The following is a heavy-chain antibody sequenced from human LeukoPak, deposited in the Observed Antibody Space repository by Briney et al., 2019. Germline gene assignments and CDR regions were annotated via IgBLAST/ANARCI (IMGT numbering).Heavy chain of an antibody. CDR3: ARATLDGYNSPGLDY. CDR1: GFTFSSYW. J-gene: IGHJ4*02. D-gene: IGHD5-24*01. Sequence: GGSLRLSCAASGFTFSSYWMHWVRQAPGKGLVWVSRIKSDGSSTSYADSVKGRFTISRDNAKNTLYLQMNGLRDEDTAVYYCARATLDGYNSPGLDYWGQGTLVTVSS. CDR2: IKSDGSST. V-gene: IGHV3-74*01.